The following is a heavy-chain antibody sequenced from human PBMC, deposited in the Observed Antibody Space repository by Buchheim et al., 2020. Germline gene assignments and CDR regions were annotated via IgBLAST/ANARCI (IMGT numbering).Heavy chain of an antibody. CDR1: GGSISSHY. CDR3: ARGMPVGYYYGMDV. Sequence: QVQLQESGPGLVKPSETLSLTCTVSGGSISSHYWSWIRQPPGKGLEWIGYIYYRGTTNYNPSLKRRVTISIGTSKKQFSLKLSSVTTADTAAYFCARGMPVGYYYGMDVWGQGTT. D-gene: IGHD2-2*01. CDR2: IYYRGTT. J-gene: IGHJ6*02. V-gene: IGHV4-59*11.